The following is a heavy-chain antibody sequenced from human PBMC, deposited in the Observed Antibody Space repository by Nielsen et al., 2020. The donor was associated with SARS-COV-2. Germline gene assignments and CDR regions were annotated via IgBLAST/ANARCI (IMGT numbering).Heavy chain of an antibody. CDR2: TSSSSSYI. D-gene: IGHD6-19*01. CDR1: GFTFSSYS. V-gene: IGHV3-21*01. CDR3: ARAIAVAGPDY. Sequence: GESLKISCAASGFTFSSYSMNWVRQAPGKGLEWVSSTSSSSSYIYYADSVKGRFTISRDNAKNSLYLQMNSLRAEDTAVYYCARAIAVAGPDYWGQGTLVTVSA. J-gene: IGHJ4*02.